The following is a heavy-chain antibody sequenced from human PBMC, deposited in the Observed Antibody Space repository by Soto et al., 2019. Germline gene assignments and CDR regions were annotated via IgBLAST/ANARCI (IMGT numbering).Heavy chain of an antibody. J-gene: IGHJ4*02. V-gene: IGHV3-23*01. CDR1: GFTFSSYA. CDR3: AKEGYRSGGYCLGFDY. D-gene: IGHD2-15*01. CDR2: ISGSGGST. Sequence: PGGSLRLSCAASGFTFSSYAMSWVRQAPGKGLEWVSAISGSGGSTYYADSVKGRFTISRDNSKNTLYLQMNSLRAEDTAVYYCAKEGYRSGGYCLGFDYWGQGTLVTVSS.